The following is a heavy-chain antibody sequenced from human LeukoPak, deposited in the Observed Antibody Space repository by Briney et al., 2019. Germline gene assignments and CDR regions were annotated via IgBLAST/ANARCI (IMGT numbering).Heavy chain of an antibody. CDR2: ISGSGRST. Sequence: PGGSLRLSSAASGFTFSSYAMSWVRQAPGKGLEWVSSISGSGRSTYYADSVKGRFTISRDNSKNTLYLQMNSRRADDTAVYYCAHRDDYFDYWGQGALVTVSS. J-gene: IGHJ4*02. CDR1: GFTFSSYA. CDR3: AHRDDYFDY. V-gene: IGHV3-23*01.